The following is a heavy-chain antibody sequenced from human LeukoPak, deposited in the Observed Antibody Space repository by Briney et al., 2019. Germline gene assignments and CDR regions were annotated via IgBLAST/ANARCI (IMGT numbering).Heavy chain of an antibody. J-gene: IGHJ4*02. V-gene: IGHV1-8*01. CDR3: ARVPPSRVLRLYYFDY. D-gene: IGHD3-3*01. CDR2: MNPNSGNT. Sequence: ASVKGSCKASGYTFTSYDINWVRQATGQGLEWMGWMNPNSGNTGYAQKFQGRVTMTRNTSISTAYMELSSLRSEDTAVYYCARVPPSRVLRLYYFDYWGQGTLVTVSS. CDR1: GYTFTSYD.